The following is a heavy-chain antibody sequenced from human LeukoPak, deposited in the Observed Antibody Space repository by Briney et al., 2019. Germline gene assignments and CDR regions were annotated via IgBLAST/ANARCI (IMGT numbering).Heavy chain of an antibody. V-gene: IGHV3-53*01. CDR1: GFTVPDNY. D-gene: IGHD3-22*01. Sequence: GGSLRLSCAASGFTVPDNYMNWVRQSSGKGLEWVSVIYGGGDTNYADSVKGRFIISRDTSKNTVYLQMNSLGAEDTAVYYCAKGTGMGYYDSSGYAFDIWGQGTMVTVSS. CDR3: AKGTGMGYYDSSGYAFDI. J-gene: IGHJ3*02. CDR2: IYGGGDT.